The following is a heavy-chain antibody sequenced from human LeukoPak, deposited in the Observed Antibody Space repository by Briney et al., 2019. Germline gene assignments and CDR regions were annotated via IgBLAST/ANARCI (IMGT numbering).Heavy chain of an antibody. Sequence: ASVKVSCKASEYTFTSYDISWVRQAPGQGLEWMGWMNPTTGDTGYAQKFQGRVTMTRDTSKNTAYMELRSLGSEDTAVYFCARLSQTPDYYDAGSYYHLAYWGQGTRVIVSS. J-gene: IGHJ4*02. CDR1: EYTFTSYD. D-gene: IGHD3-10*01. CDR2: MNPTTGDT. CDR3: ARLSQTPDYYDAGSYYHLAY. V-gene: IGHV1-8*01.